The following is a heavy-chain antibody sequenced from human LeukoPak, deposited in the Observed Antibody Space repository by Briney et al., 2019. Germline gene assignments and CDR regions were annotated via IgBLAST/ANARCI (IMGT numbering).Heavy chain of an antibody. V-gene: IGHV4-4*09. CDR3: ARNSFSSWFDP. D-gene: IGHD3-3*02. CDR1: GGSISSYY. J-gene: IGHJ5*02. Sequence: NPSETLPLTCTVSGGSISSYYWSWIRQPPGKGLEWIGYIYTSGSTNYNPSLKSRVTISVDTSKNQFSLKLSSVSAADTAVYYCARNSFSSWFDPWGQGTLVTVSS. CDR2: IYTSGST.